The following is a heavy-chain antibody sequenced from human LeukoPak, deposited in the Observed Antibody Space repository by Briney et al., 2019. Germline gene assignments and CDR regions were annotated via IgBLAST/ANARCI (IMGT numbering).Heavy chain of an antibody. CDR3: ARDTDRRQHSSSWYGGDY. CDR2: ISSSSSYI. CDR1: GFTFSSYS. J-gene: IGHJ4*02. D-gene: IGHD6-13*01. Sequence: GGSLRLSCAASGFTFSSYSMNWVRQAPGKGLEWVSSISSSSSYIYYADSVKGRFTISRDNAKNSLYLQMNSLRAEDTAVYYCARDTDRRQHSSSWYGGDYWGQGTLVTVSS. V-gene: IGHV3-21*01.